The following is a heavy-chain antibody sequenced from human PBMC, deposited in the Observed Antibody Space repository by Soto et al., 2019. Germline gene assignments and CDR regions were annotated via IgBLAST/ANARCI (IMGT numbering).Heavy chain of an antibody. CDR3: AREPYGESQYFDY. D-gene: IGHD2-21*01. V-gene: IGHV3-30*04. J-gene: IGHJ4*02. CDR2: VSFDGKVT. Sequence: QVQLVESGGGMAQAGTSLRLSCTGSGFTFNSLSLHWVRQGPDKSLEWVAVVSFDGKVTYYADSVKGRFTVSRDIAKNTIYLQANSLLTEDTAVYYCAREPYGESQYFDYWGQGTPVTVSS. CDR1: GFTFNSLS.